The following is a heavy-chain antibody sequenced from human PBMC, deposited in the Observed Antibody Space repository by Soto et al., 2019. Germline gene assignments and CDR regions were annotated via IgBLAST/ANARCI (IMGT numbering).Heavy chain of an antibody. CDR3: ARDRYCGGIRCFAPGLDT. J-gene: IGHJ5*01. Sequence: SETLSLTCTVSGGSISSSYWSWIRQPPGKGLGWIGYIYYSGSTNYNPSLKSRVTISVDTSKTQFSLKLSSVTAADTAMSYCARDRYCGGIRCFAPGLDTSAQGAMVTVSS. CDR2: IYYSGST. V-gene: IGHV4-59*01. D-gene: IGHD2-2*01. CDR1: GGSISSSY.